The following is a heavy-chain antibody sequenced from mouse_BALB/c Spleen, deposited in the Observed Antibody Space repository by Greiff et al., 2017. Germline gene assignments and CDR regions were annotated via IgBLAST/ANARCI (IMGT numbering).Heavy chain of an antibody. CDR2: ISYSGST. D-gene: IGHD1-1*01. Sequence: EVQLQQSGPSLVKPSQTLSLTCSVTGDSITSGYWNWIRKFPGNKLEYMGYISYSGSTYYNPSLKSRISITRDTSKNQYYLQLNSVTTEDTATYYCARSLITTVVAPDYWGQGTTLTVSS. V-gene: IGHV3-8*02. CDR3: ARSLITTVVAPDY. CDR1: GDSITSGY. J-gene: IGHJ2*01.